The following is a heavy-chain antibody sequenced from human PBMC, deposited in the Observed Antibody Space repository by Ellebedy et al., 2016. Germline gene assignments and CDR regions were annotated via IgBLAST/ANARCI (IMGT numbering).Heavy chain of an antibody. CDR1: GFTFSSYS. V-gene: IGHV3-21*01. Sequence: GGSLRLSCAASGFTFSSYSMNWVRQAPGKGLEWVSSISSSSSYIYYADSVKGRFTISRDNAKNSLYLQMNSLRAEDTAVYYCAIDYVWGSYRYRIDYWGQGTLVTVSS. J-gene: IGHJ4*02. CDR2: ISSSSSYI. D-gene: IGHD3-16*02. CDR3: AIDYVWGSYRYRIDY.